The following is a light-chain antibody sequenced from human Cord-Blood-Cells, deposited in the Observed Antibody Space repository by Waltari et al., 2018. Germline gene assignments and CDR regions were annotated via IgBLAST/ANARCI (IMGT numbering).Light chain of an antibody. CDR2: DAS. CDR1: QSISSW. Sequence: DIHMTQSPSTLSASVGDRVTITCRASQSISSWLAWYRQKPGKAPKLLIYDASSWESGVPSRFSGSGSGTEFTLTISSLQPDDFATYYCQQYNSYLFGQGTKVEIK. V-gene: IGKV1-5*01. CDR3: QQYNSYL. J-gene: IGKJ1*01.